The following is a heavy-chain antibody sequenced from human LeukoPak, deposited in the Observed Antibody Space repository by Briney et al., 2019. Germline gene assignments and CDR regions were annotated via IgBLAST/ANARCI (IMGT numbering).Heavy chain of an antibody. Sequence: PGGSLRLSCAASGFTFSSYAMSWVRQAPGKGLEWVSAISGSGGSTYYADSVKGRFTISRDNSKNTLYLQMNSLRAEDTAVYYCYGNYDSSGYYYVYYFDYWGQGTLVTVSS. CDR3: YGNYDSSGYYYVYYFDY. CDR1: GFTFSSYA. J-gene: IGHJ4*02. V-gene: IGHV3-23*01. D-gene: IGHD3-22*01. CDR2: ISGSGGST.